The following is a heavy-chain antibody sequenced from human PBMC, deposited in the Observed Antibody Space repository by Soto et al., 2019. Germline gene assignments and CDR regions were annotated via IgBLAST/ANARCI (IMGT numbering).Heavy chain of an antibody. D-gene: IGHD3-10*01. Sequence: QVPLVESGGGVVQPGRSLRLSCAASGFIFSNYGIHWVRQAPGKGLEWVAVISYDGSYKYYGDSVKGRFTISRDNSKNTPSLQMNSLRAEDTAVYYCAKEGVRDSGSYYNPLYYGMDVWGQGTTVTVSS. J-gene: IGHJ6*02. CDR1: GFIFSNYG. CDR2: ISYDGSYK. CDR3: AKEGVRDSGSYYNPLYYGMDV. V-gene: IGHV3-30*18.